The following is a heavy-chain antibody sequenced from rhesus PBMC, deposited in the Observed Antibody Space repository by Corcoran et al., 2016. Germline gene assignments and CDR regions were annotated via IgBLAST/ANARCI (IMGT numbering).Heavy chain of an antibody. Sequence: EVQLVETGGGLVQPGGSLKLSCAASGFTFSSYGMRWVRQAPGKGLEWVSAINRCGGSTYYAYSGKGRFTISRDNSKNTLSLQMNSLRAEDTAVYYCAKKRGIAAASFDYWGQGVLVTVSS. CDR1: GFTFSSYG. CDR3: AKKRGIAAASFDY. J-gene: IGHJ4*01. D-gene: IGHD6-25*01. CDR2: INRCGGST. V-gene: IGHV3S5*01.